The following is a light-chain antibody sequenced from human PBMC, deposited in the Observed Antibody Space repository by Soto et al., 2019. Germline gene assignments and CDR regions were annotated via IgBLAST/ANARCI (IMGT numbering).Light chain of an antibody. CDR2: AAS. CDR3: QQSFTSPHT. J-gene: IGKJ2*01. V-gene: IGKV1-39*01. Sequence: DIQMTQSPSSLSASVGGRVTITCRASQTISTYLNWYQQTPGRAPALLISAASILQSGVPSRFSGSGSGTEFTLTISSLQPQDFATYYCQQSFTSPHTFGQGTKLEIK. CDR1: QTISTY.